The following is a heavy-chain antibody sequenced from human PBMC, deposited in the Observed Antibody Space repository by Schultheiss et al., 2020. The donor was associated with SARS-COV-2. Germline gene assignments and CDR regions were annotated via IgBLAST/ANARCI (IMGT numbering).Heavy chain of an antibody. CDR2: IYYSGST. V-gene: IGHV4-34*01. J-gene: IGHJ6*02. Sequence: SETLSLTCAVYGGSFSGYYWSWIRQPPGKGLEWIGYIYYSGSTYYNPSLKSRVTISVDTSKNQFSLKLSSVTAADTAVYYCARVWPARFDWLFGGYYYYGMDVWGQGTTVTVSS. CDR3: ARVWPARFDWLFGGYYYYGMDV. CDR1: GGSFSGYY. D-gene: IGHD3-9*01.